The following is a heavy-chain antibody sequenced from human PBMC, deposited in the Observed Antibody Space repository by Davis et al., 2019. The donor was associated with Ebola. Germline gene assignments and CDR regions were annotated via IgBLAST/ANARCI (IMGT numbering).Heavy chain of an antibody. D-gene: IGHD2-15*01. Sequence: SETLSLTCTVSGRSISSYYWSWIRQPPGKGLEWIGYIYYSGSTNYNPSLKTRVTISVDTSQNQFSRKLSSVTDADTAVYYCARLKGYCSGGSCYSGGYGMDVWGQGTTVTVSS. CDR2: IYYSGST. J-gene: IGHJ6*02. CDR3: ARLKGYCSGGSCYSGGYGMDV. CDR1: GRSISSYY. V-gene: IGHV4-59*08.